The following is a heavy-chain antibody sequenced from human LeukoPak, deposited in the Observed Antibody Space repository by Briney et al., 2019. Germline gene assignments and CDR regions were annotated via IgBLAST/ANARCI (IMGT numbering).Heavy chain of an antibody. J-gene: IGHJ4*02. CDR2: IYSDNT. D-gene: IGHD4/OR15-4a*01. Sequence: GGSLRLSCTVSGFTVSSNSMSWVRQAPGKGLEWVSFIYSDNTHYSDSVKGRFTISRDNSKNTQYLQMNNLRAEDTAVYYCARRAGAYSHPYDYWGQGTLVTVSS. V-gene: IGHV3-53*01. CDR1: GFTVSSNS. CDR3: ARRAGAYSHPYDY.